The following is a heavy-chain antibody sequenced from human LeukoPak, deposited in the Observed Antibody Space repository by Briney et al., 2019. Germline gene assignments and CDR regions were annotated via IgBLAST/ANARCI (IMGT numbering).Heavy chain of an antibody. Sequence: GGSLRLSCATSGLTFSSYWMTWVRQAPGKGLEWMANIKQDGSDKYYVDSVKGRFTISRDNAKNSLYLQMNSLRAEDTAVFYCARVIVVTATPYYFDYWGQGTLVTVSS. CDR1: GLTFSSYW. CDR2: IKQDGSDK. V-gene: IGHV3-7*01. D-gene: IGHD2-21*02. CDR3: ARVIVVTATPYYFDY. J-gene: IGHJ4*02.